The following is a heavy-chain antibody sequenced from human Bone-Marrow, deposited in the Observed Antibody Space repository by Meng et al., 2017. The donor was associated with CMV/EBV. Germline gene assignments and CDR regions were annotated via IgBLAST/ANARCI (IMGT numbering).Heavy chain of an antibody. CDR1: GFTFDDYG. V-gene: IGHV3-20*04. CDR2: IIWNGGST. Sequence: GESLKISCDASGFTFDDYGMSWVRQAPGKGLEWVSGIIWNGGSTGYADSVKGRFTISRDNAKNSLYLQMNSLRAEDTAVYYCARGGRKGRFQQLVSVGWGYWGQGTLVTVSS. J-gene: IGHJ4*02. CDR3: ARGGRKGRFQQLVSVGWGY. D-gene: IGHD6-13*01.